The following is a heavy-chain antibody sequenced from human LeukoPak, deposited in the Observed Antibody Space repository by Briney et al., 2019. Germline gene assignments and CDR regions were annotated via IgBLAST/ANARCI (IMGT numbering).Heavy chain of an antibody. CDR1: GGSISSYY. CDR2: IYYSGST. D-gene: IGHD1-26*01. Sequence: PSETLSLTCTVSGGSISSYYWSWIRQPPGKGLEWIGYIYYSGSTNYNPSLKSRVTISVDTSKNQFSLKLSSVTAADTAVYYCARGSEVSWEPQFDYWGQGTLVTVSS. V-gene: IGHV4-59*12. CDR3: ARGSEVSWEPQFDY. J-gene: IGHJ4*02.